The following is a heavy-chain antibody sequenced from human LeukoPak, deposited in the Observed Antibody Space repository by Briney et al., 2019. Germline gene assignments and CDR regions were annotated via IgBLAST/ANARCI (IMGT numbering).Heavy chain of an antibody. D-gene: IGHD3-10*01. CDR3: ARATYYYGSVSYGDWFDP. J-gene: IGHJ5*02. V-gene: IGHV1-8*03. CDR1: GYTFTSYD. CDR2: MNPNSGNT. Sequence: ASVKVSCKASGYTFTSYDINWVRQATGQGLEWMGWMNPNSGNTGYAQKFQGRVTITRNTSISTAYMELSSLRSEDTAVYYCARATYYYGSVSYGDWFDPWGQGTLVTVSS.